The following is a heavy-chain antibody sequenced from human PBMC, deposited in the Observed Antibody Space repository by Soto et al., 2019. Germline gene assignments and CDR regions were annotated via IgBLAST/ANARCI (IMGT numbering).Heavy chain of an antibody. CDR2: IYNDGTYS. CDR1: GFIFKMYW. CDR3: TRGPRPISTGTGAY. D-gene: IGHD3-10*01. V-gene: IGHV3-74*01. Sequence: EVQLVESGGGLVPPGGSVRLSCADSGFIFKMYWMHWVRQSPGKGLVWISRIYNDGTYSDYADSVRGRFTISRANVNDTLYLHMNNLRAEDSGLYYCTRGPRPISTGTGAYGGQGTQVTVSS. J-gene: IGHJ4*02.